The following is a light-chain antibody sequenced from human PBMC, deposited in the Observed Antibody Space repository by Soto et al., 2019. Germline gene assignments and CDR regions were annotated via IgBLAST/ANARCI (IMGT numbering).Light chain of an antibody. Sequence: QSALTQPPSASGSPGQSVTISCTGTSSDVGGYNYVSWYQQHPGKAPKLMIYEVTKRPPGVPDRCSGSKSGNTASLTVSGLHHEDEADYYCSSYAGSNNLVFGGGTKLTVL. CDR3: SSYAGSNNLV. J-gene: IGLJ3*02. CDR2: EVT. V-gene: IGLV2-8*01. CDR1: SSDVGGYNY.